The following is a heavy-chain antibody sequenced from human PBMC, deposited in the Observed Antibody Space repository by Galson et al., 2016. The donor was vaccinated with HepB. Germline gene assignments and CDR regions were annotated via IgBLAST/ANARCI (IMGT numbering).Heavy chain of an antibody. V-gene: IGHV4-59*01. CDR3: TKSFSDFFYYNGMDV. CDR1: GGSIRSSY. J-gene: IGHJ6*02. Sequence: TLSLTCNVSGGSIRSSYWSWIRQPPGKGLEWIGYIYYSGSTNYNPSLRSRVTISVDTSRNQFSLRLTSVTAADTAVYYCTKSFSDFFYYNGMDVWGQGTTVTVSS. D-gene: IGHD2-21*02. CDR2: IYYSGST.